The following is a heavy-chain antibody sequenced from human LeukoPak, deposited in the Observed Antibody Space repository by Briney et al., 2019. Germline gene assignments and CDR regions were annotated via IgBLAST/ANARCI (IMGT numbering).Heavy chain of an antibody. Sequence: PGGSLRLSCAASGFTFSNYNMNWVRQAPGKGLEWVSYISSSSNTKYYADSVKGRFTISRDNAKNSLHLQMNSLRAEDTAVYYCARSPRGSGYYSGAFNYYYMDVWGKGTTVTVSS. D-gene: IGHD3-3*01. CDR1: GFTFSNYN. CDR3: ARSPRGSGYYSGAFNYYYMDV. J-gene: IGHJ6*03. CDR2: ISSSSNTK. V-gene: IGHV3-48*04.